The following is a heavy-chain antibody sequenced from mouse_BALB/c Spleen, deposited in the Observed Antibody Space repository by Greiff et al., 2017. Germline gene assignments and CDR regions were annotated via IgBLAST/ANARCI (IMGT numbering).Heavy chain of an antibody. J-gene: IGHJ3*01. CDR3: ARGDYDVPFAY. CDR2: IWAGGST. D-gene: IGHD2-4*01. Sequence: VKLVESGPGLVAPSQSLSITCTVSGFSLTSYGVHWVRQPPGKGLEWLGVIWAGGSTNYNSALMSRLSISKDNSKSQVFLKMNSLQTDDTAMYYCARGDYDVPFAYWGQGTLVTVSA. CDR1: GFSLTSYG. V-gene: IGHV2-9*02.